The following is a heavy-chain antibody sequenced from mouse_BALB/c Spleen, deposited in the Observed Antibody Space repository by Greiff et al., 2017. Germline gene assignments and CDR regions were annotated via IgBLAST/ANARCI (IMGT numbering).Heavy chain of an antibody. Sequence: VKLMESGAELVQPGASVKLSCKASGYTFTSYYMYWVKQRPGQGLEWIGEINPSNGGTNFNEKFKGKATLTVDKSSSTAYMQLSSLTSEDSAVYYCTRDLAYWGQGTLVTVSA. V-gene: IGHV1S81*02. CDR2: INPSNGGT. J-gene: IGHJ3*01. CDR3: TRDLAY. CDR1: GYTFTSYY.